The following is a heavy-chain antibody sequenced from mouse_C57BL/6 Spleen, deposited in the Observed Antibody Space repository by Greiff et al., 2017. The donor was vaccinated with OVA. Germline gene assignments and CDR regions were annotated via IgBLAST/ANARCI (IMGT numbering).Heavy chain of an antibody. J-gene: IGHJ4*01. CDR2: IDPSDSAT. V-gene: IGHV1-52*01. Sequence: QVQLQQPGAELVRPGSSVKLSCKASGYTFTSYWMHWVKQRPIQGLEWIGNIDPSDSATHYNQKFKDKATLTVDKSSSTAYMQLSSLTSEDAAVYYCATYYSNYGAMDYWGQGTSVTVSS. D-gene: IGHD2-5*01. CDR3: ATYYSNYGAMDY. CDR1: GYTFTSYW.